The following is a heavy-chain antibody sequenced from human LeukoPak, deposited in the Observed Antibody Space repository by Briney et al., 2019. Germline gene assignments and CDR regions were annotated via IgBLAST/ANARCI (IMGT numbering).Heavy chain of an antibody. Sequence: PGGSLRLSCAASGFTFSSYAMSWVRQAPGKRLEWVSAISGSGGNTYYADSVKGRFTISRDNSKNTLYLQMNSLRAEDTAVYYCAEDIAAADTPHWGQGTLVTVSS. CDR1: GFTFSSYA. J-gene: IGHJ4*02. CDR3: AEDIAAADTPH. D-gene: IGHD6-13*01. CDR2: ISGSGGNT. V-gene: IGHV3-23*01.